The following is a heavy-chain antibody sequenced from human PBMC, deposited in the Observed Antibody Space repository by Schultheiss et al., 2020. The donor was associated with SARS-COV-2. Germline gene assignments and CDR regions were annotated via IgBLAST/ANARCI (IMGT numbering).Heavy chain of an antibody. D-gene: IGHD2-2*01. CDR1: GFSLSTSGVG. J-gene: IGHJ5*02. Sequence: SGPTLVKPTQTLTLTCTFSGFSLSTSGVGVGWIRQPPGKGLEWIGEINHSGSTNYNPSLKSRVTISVDTSKNQFSLKLSSVTAADTAVYYCARGQGGFQLRRYAVWFDPWGQGTLVTVSS. CDR2: INHSGST. V-gene: IGHV4-39*07. CDR3: ARGQGGFQLRRYAVWFDP.